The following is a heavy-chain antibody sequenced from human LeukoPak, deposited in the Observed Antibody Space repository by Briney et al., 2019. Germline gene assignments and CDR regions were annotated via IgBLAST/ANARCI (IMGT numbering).Heavy chain of an antibody. J-gene: IGHJ4*02. Sequence: SETLSLTCTVSGGSISSYYWSWIRQPPGKGLEWIGYIYYSGSTNYNPSLKSRVTISVDTSKNQFSLKLSSVTAADTAVYYCARRILPHALDYWGQGTLVTVSS. CDR2: IYYSGST. V-gene: IGHV4-59*01. CDR3: ARRILPHALDY. D-gene: IGHD1-14*01. CDR1: GGSISSYY.